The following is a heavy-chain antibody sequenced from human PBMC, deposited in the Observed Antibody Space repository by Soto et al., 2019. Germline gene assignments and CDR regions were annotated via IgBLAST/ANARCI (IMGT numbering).Heavy chain of an antibody. J-gene: IGHJ4*02. CDR1: GFSLSTSGVG. V-gene: IGHV2-5*02. CDR2: IYWDDDK. D-gene: IGHD6-6*01. CDR3: AHRRVHSSSSPQGHFDY. Sequence: QITLKESGPTLVKPTQTLTLTCTFSGFSLSTSGVGVGWIRQPPGKALEWLALIYWDDDKRYSPSLKSRLTITKDTSKNQVVLTMTNRDPVDTATYYCAHRRVHSSSSPQGHFDYWGQGTLVTFSS.